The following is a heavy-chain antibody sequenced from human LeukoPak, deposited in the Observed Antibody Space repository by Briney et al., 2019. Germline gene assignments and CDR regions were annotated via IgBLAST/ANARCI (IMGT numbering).Heavy chain of an antibody. CDR1: GYTFTGYY. D-gene: IGHD6-19*01. CDR2: INPNSGGT. Sequence: GASVKVSCKASGYTFTGYYMHWVRQAPGQGLEWMGWINPNSGGTNYAQKLQGRVTMTTNTSTSTAYMELRSLRSDDTAVYYCARAGWLVPSRPFDYWGQGTLVTVSS. J-gene: IGHJ4*02. CDR3: ARAGWLVPSRPFDY. V-gene: IGHV1-2*02.